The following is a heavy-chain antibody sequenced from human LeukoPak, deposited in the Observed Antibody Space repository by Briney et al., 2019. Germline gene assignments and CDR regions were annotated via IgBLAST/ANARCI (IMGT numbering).Heavy chain of an antibody. CDR3: ARGYCSSTSCYSHYYYMDV. D-gene: IGHD2-2*01. Sequence: PGGSLRLSCAASGFTVSSNYMSWVRQAPGKGLEGVSVIYSGGSTYYADPVKGRFTISRDNSKNTLYLQMNSLRAEDTAVYYCARGYCSSTSCYSHYYYMDVWGKGTTVTVSS. CDR1: GFTVSSNY. V-gene: IGHV3-53*01. CDR2: IYSGGST. J-gene: IGHJ6*03.